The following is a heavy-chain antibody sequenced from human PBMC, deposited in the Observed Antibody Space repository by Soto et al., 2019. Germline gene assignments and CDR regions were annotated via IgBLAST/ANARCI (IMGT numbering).Heavy chain of an antibody. D-gene: IGHD3-3*01. CDR2: ISAYNGNT. Sequence: GASVKVSCKASGYTFTSYGISWVRQAPGQGLEWMGWISAYNGNTNYAQKLQGRVTMTTDTSTSTAYMELRSLRSDDTAVYYCASLITIFGDPPKDVWGQGTTVTVSS. V-gene: IGHV1-18*04. CDR1: GYTFTSYG. J-gene: IGHJ6*02. CDR3: ASLITIFGDPPKDV.